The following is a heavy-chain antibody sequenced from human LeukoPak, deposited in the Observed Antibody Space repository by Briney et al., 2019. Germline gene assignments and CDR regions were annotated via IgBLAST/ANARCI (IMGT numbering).Heavy chain of an antibody. CDR3: ARLGAFFDY. V-gene: IGHV1-18*01. J-gene: IGHJ4*02. CDR1: GYTFTSSG. Sequence: KPGASVKVSCKASGYTFTSSGISWVRQTPGQGLEWMGWINAYNGNTNYALKLQGRVTMTTDTSTSTVYMELRSLRSDDTAVYYCARLGAFFDYWGQGTLVTVSS. CDR2: INAYNGNT.